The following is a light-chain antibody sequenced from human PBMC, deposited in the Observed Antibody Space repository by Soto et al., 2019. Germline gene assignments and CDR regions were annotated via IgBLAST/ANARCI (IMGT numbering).Light chain of an antibody. CDR1: QSVLNSSNGQTY. J-gene: IGKJ2*01. Sequence: DIVMTQSPDSLAVSLGERATINCKSSQSVLNSSNGQTYLASYQQKPGQPPKSLVYWASTRESGVPDRFSGSGSGRDFTRAISSLPAAEVAVDYWQQYYGPRYTCGQGTKLEIE. CDR2: WAS. V-gene: IGKV4-1*01. CDR3: QQYYGPRYT.